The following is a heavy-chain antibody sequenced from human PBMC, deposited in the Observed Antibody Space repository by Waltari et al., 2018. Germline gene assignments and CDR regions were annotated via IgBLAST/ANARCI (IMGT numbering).Heavy chain of an antibody. Sequence: QLQLQESGPGLVKPSETLSLTCTVPGGSISSSSYSWGWIRQPPGKGLEWIGSIYYSGSTYYNPSLKSRVTISVDTSKNQFSLKLSSVTAADTAVYYCARDLEKDWFDPWGQGTLVTVSS. J-gene: IGHJ5*02. V-gene: IGHV4-39*07. CDR1: GGSISSSSYS. CDR2: IYYSGST. CDR3: ARDLEKDWFDP.